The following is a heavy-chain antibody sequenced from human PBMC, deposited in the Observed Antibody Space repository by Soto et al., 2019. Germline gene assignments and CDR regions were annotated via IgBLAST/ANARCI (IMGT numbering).Heavy chain of an antibody. CDR3: ARGRPSWQLGWRSPFFDP. J-gene: IGHJ5*02. Sequence: QVQLQQWGAGLLKPSETLSLTCAVYGGSFSGYYWNWIRQPPGKGLEWIGEINHSGSTNYNPSLKSRVTISVDTSKNQFSLKLSAVTAADTAVYYCARGRPSWQLGWRSPFFDPWGQGTLVTVSS. CDR1: GGSFSGYY. D-gene: IGHD6-6*01. CDR2: INHSGST. V-gene: IGHV4-34*01.